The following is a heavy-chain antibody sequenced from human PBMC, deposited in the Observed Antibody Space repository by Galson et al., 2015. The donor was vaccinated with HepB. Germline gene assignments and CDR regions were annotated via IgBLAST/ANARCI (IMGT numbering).Heavy chain of an antibody. CDR1: GYTFTGYY. Sequence: SVKVSCKASGYTFTGYYMHWVRQAPGQGLEWMGWINPNSGGTNYAQKFQGWVTMTRDTSISTAYMELSRLRSDDTAVYYCARAEGITMVRGVSSWFDPWGQGTLVTVSS. CDR2: INPNSGGT. D-gene: IGHD3-10*01. J-gene: IGHJ5*02. V-gene: IGHV1-2*04. CDR3: ARAEGITMVRGVSSWFDP.